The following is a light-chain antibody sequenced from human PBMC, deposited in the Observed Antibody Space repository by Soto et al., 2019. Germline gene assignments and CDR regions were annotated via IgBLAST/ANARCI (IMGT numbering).Light chain of an antibody. CDR2: DAS. J-gene: IGKJ1*01. CDR1: QSISSW. Sequence: DIQMTQSPSTLSASVGDRVTITCRASQSISSWLAWYQQKPGKAPKLLIYDASSLESGVPSRFSGSGSGTEFTLTISSLQPDDFATYYCQQYNSYSWTVRQGTKVEIK. V-gene: IGKV1-5*01. CDR3: QQYNSYSWT.